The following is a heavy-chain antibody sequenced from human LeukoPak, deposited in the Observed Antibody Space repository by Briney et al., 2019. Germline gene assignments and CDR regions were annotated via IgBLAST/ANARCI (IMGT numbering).Heavy chain of an antibody. V-gene: IGHV3-53*01. CDR3: ARVSFGPASEWFDP. CDR1: GFTFSSYG. CDR2: FYSGGTT. D-gene: IGHD3/OR15-3a*01. Sequence: GGSLRLSCAASGFTFSSYGMHWVRQAPGKGLECVSVFYSGGTTAYADSVKGRFTVSIDNSNNTLYLQMNSLRAEDTAVYYCARVSFGPASEWFDPWGQGTLVTVSS. J-gene: IGHJ5*02.